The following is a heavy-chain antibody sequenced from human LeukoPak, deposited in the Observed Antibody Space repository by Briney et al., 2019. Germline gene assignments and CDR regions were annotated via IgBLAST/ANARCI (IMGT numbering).Heavy chain of an antibody. Sequence: ASVKVSCKASGYTFTSYDINWVRQATGQGLEWMGWMNPNSGNTGYAQKFQGRVTMTRNTSISTAYMELSSLRSEDTAVYYCARGLRGMATGVRYYYYYYMDVWGQGTLVTVSS. CDR2: MNPNSGNT. D-gene: IGHD5-24*01. CDR1: GYTFTSYD. CDR3: ARGLRGMATGVRYYYYYYMDV. J-gene: IGHJ6*03. V-gene: IGHV1-8*01.